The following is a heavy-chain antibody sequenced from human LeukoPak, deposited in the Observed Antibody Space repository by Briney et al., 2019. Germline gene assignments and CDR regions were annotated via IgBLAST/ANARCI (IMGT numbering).Heavy chain of an antibody. Sequence: ATVKISCKASGYTFTDYYMHWVQQAPGKGLEWMGRVDPEDGETISAEKFQGRVTIIADTSTDTAYMELSSLRSEDTAVYYCATVNRRGRWLRFLGHYYYMDVWGKGTTVTVSS. CDR1: GYTFTDYY. CDR3: ATVNRRGRWLRFLGHYYYMDV. V-gene: IGHV1-69-2*01. CDR2: VDPEDGET. D-gene: IGHD3-3*01. J-gene: IGHJ6*03.